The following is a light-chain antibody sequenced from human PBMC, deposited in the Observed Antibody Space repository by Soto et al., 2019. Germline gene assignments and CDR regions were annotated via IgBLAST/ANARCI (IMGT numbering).Light chain of an antibody. CDR3: QQYKNWPPLT. V-gene: IGKV3-15*01. J-gene: IGKJ4*01. CDR1: QSVTYN. Sequence: EIVMTQSPATLSVSPGETATLSCRASQSVTYNLAWYQQKPGQGPSLLILVALTRATGIPARFSGSGSGTEFTLTISSLQSEDFAVYYCQQYKNWPPLTFGGGTKVEIK. CDR2: VAL.